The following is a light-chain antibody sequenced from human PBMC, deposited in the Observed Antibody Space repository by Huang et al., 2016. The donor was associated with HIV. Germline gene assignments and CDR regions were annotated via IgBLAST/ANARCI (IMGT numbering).Light chain of an antibody. V-gene: IGKV3-15*01. J-gene: IGKJ3*01. CDR3: QQYNSWPPLFT. CDR1: QSVSTN. CDR2: GAS. Sequence: EVLLTHSPATLSVSPGERATLSSRASQSVSTNLDWYQQKPGQAPRFLSYGASTRATGVQARFSGSGSGTEFPLTISSLQSEDSAVYYCQQYNSWPPLFTFGPGTKVDIK.